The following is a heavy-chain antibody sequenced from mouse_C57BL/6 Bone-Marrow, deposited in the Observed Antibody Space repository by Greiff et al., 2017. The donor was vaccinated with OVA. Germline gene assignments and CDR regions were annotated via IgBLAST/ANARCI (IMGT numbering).Heavy chain of an antibody. J-gene: IGHJ3*01. V-gene: IGHV2-2*01. CDR2: IWSGGST. D-gene: IGHD2-5*01. Sequence: VQLQQSGPGLVQPSQSLSITCTVSGFSLTSYGVHWVRQSPGKGLEWLGVIWSGGSTDYNAAFISRLSISKDNSKSQVFFKMNSLQADDTAIYYCARKNYSNYGSWFAYWGQGTLVTVSA. CDR3: ARKNYSNYGSWFAY. CDR1: GFSLTSYG.